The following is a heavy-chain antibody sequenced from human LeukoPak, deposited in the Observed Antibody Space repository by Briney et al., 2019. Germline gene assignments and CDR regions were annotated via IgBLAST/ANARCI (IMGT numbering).Heavy chain of an antibody. CDR1: GGSISSSSYY. V-gene: IGHV4-39*01. Sequence: KPSETLSLTCTVSGGSISSSSYYWGWIRQPPGKGLEWIGSIYYSGSTYYNPSLKSRVTISVDTSKNQFSLKLSSVTAADTAVYYCARQGIAVAGYGYWGQGTLVTVSS. CDR3: ARQGIAVAGYGY. J-gene: IGHJ4*02. CDR2: IYYSGST. D-gene: IGHD6-19*01.